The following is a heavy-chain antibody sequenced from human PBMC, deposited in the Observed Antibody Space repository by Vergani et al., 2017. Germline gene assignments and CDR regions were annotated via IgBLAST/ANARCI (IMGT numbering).Heavy chain of an antibody. CDR3: ASRDITIFGVVIIRGYYYYGMDV. CDR1: GGSFSGYY. Sequence: QVQLQQWGAGLLKPSETLSLTCAVYGGSFSGYYWSWIRQPPGKGLEWIGEINHSGSTNYNPSLKSRVTISVDTSKNQFSLKLSSVTAADTAMYYCASRDITIFGVVIIRGYYYYGMDVWGQGTTVTVSS. J-gene: IGHJ6*02. D-gene: IGHD3-3*01. CDR2: INHSGST. V-gene: IGHV4-34*01.